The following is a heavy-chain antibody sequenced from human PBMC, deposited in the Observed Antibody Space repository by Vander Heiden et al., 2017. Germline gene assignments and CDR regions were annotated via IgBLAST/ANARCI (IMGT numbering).Heavy chain of an antibody. CDR3: ARDLGPYYDILTGYSQPPHAFDI. J-gene: IGHJ3*02. V-gene: IGHV1-2*02. D-gene: IGHD3-9*01. CDR2: SNPNSGGT. CDR1: GYTFTGYY. Sequence: QVQLVQSGAEVKKPGASVKVSCKASGYTFTGYYMHWVRQAPGQGLEWMGWSNPNSGGTNYAQKFQGRVTMTRDTSISTAYMELSRLRSDDTAVYYCARDLGPYYDILTGYSQPPHAFDIWGQGTMVTVSS.